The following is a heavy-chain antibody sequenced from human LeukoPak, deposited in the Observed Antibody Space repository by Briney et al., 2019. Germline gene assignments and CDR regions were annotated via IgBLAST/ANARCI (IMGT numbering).Heavy chain of an antibody. CDR2: IHRDGNNI. J-gene: IGHJ6*02. CDR3: ARGLRDRFGMDV. Sequence: GGSLRLSCVASGFTFDTYWMHWVRQAPGKGLVWVSRIHRDGNNINYADFVQGRFTVSRDNAKNTLYLQMHSLRVEDTAMYYCARGLRDRFGMDVWGQGTTVTVSS. CDR1: GFTFDTYW. V-gene: IGHV3-74*01.